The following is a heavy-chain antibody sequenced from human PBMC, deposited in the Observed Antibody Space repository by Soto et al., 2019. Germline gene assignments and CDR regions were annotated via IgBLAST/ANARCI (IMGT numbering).Heavy chain of an antibody. CDR1: GFTFSSHW. V-gene: IGHV3-74*01. J-gene: IGHJ5*02. CDR2: INSDGSRT. CDR3: AREGGYNWFDP. D-gene: IGHD3-16*01. Sequence: AGGSLRLSCAASGFTFSSHWMHWVRQAPGKGLVWVSRINSDGSRTSYADSVKGRFTISRDNAKSTLYLQMNSLTAEDTAVYYCAREGGYNWFDPWGQGALVTVSS.